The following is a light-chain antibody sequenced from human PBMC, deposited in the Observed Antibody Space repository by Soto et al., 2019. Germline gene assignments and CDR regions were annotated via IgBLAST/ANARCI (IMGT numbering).Light chain of an antibody. CDR2: DAS. J-gene: IGKJ1*01. CDR3: QQLSNWPRTWT. Sequence: EIVLTQSPATLSLSPGERATLSCRASQSVSSYLAWYQQKPVQAPRLLIYDASNRATGIPARFSGSGSGTDFTLTISSLEPEDFAVYYCQQLSNWPRTWTFGQGTKVEIK. V-gene: IGKV3-11*01. CDR1: QSVSSY.